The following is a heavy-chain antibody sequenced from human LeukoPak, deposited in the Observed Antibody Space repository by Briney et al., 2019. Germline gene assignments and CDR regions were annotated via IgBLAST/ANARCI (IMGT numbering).Heavy chain of an antibody. CDR1: GFTFGDYA. J-gene: IGHJ4*02. Sequence: GGSLRLSCTASGFTFGDYAMSWFRQAPGKGLEWVGFIRSKAYGGTTEYAASVKGRFTISRDNSKSIAYLQMNSLKTEDTAVYYCTRERDNWNLAARAIETNFDYWGQGTLVTVSS. CDR2: IRSKAYGGTT. V-gene: IGHV3-49*03. CDR3: TRERDNWNLAARAIETNFDY. D-gene: IGHD1-7*01.